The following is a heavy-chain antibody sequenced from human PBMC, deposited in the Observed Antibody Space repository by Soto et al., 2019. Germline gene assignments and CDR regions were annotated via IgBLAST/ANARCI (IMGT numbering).Heavy chain of an antibody. Sequence: SETLSLTCTVSGGSISSSSYYWGWIRQPPGKGLEWIGSIYYRGSTYYNPSLKRQVTISVDTSKKQLSLKLSSVTAADTALYYCARRWEEYCSSTSCYNRDDALDIWGQGTMVS. CDR3: ARRWEEYCSSTSCYNRDDALDI. V-gene: IGHV4-39*01. D-gene: IGHD2-2*02. CDR1: GGSISSSSYY. CDR2: IYYRGST. J-gene: IGHJ3*02.